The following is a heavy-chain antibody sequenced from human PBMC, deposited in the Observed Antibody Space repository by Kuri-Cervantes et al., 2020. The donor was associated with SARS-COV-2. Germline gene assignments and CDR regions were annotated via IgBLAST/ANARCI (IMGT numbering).Heavy chain of an antibody. J-gene: IGHJ4*02. CDR3: ARDPNYDSSGYYGLTFDY. Sequence: ASVKVSCKASGYTFTSYGISWVRQAPGQGLERMGWISAYNGNTNYAQKLQGRVTMTADTSTSTAYMGLRSLRSDDTAVYYCARDPNYDSSGYYGLTFDYWGQGTLVTVSS. V-gene: IGHV1-18*01. CDR2: ISAYNGNT. CDR1: GYTFTSYG. D-gene: IGHD3-22*01.